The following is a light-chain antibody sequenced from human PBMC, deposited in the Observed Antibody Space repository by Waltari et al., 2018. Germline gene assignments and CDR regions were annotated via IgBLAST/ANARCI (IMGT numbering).Light chain of an antibody. J-gene: IGLJ2*01. V-gene: IGLV3-19*01. CDR3: HSRDASGVGGS. CDR2: DKN. CDR1: SLRSYY. Sequence: SSELTQDPAVSVAMGQTVRITCQGDSLRSYYASWHQQRPGQAPILVIYDKNNRPSGVPDRFSGSSSDNTASLTITGAQAEDEASYYCHSRDASGVGGSFGGGTKLTVL.